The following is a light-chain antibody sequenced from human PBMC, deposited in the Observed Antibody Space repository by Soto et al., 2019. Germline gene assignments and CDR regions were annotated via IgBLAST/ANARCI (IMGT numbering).Light chain of an antibody. CDR1: QSISRW. J-gene: IGKJ1*01. V-gene: IGKV1-5*01. CDR3: QQYGGYWA. Sequence: DIQRTQSPSTLSASVGDRVTITCRASQSISRWLAWHQQKPGKAPRLLIYDASNLQRGVPSRFSGSGSGTEFTLTISSLQPDDFATYYCQQYGGYWAFGQGTKVDIK. CDR2: DAS.